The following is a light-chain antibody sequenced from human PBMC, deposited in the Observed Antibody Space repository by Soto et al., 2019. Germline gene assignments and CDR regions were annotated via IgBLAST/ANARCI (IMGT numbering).Light chain of an antibody. CDR3: AAWDDTLSVWV. CDR2: DVN. CDR1: SSDFGDYNY. V-gene: IGLV2-11*01. Sequence: QSALTQPRSVSGSPGQSVTISCTGISSDFGDYNYVSWYQQHPGKAPKLMIFDVNRRPSGVPDRFSDSKSGNTASLAISGLQSEDEADYYCAAWDDTLSVWVFGGGTKLTVL. J-gene: IGLJ3*02.